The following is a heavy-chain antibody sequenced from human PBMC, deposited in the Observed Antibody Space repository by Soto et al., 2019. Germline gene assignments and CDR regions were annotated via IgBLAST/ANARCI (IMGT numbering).Heavy chain of an antibody. CDR1: GYTFTSYG. D-gene: IGHD3-10*01. J-gene: IGHJ4*02. CDR3: ARDSPDRILWLGEFRFDY. V-gene: IGHV1-18*01. CDR2: ISAYNGNT. Sequence: ASVKVSCKASGYTFTSYGISWVRQAPGQGLEWMGWISAYNGNTNYAQKLQGRVTMTTDTSTSTAYMELRSLRSDDTAVYYCARDSPDRILWLGEFRFDYWGQGTLVTVSS.